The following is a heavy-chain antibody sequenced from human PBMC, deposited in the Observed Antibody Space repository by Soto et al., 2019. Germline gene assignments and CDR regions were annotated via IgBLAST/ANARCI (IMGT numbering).Heavy chain of an antibody. CDR1: GFTFTSSA. Sequence: RASVKVSCKASGFTFTSSAVQWVRQARGQRLEWIGWIVVGSGNTNYAQKFQERVTITRDMSTSTAYMELSSLRSEDTAVYYCAAGARSGGSSPLDYWGQGTLVTVSS. J-gene: IGHJ4*02. CDR3: AAGARSGGSSPLDY. V-gene: IGHV1-58*01. CDR2: IVVGSGNT. D-gene: IGHD2-15*01.